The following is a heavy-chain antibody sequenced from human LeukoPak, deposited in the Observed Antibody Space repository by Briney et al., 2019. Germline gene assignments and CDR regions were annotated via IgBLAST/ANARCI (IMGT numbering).Heavy chain of an antibody. CDR3: ARDQGGYYYDSSGYYYLDY. Sequence: ASVKVSCKASGYTFTSYYMHWVRQAPGQGLEWMGIINPSGGSTSYAQKFQGRVTMTRDTSTSTVYMELSSLRSEDTAVYYCARDQGGYYYDSSGYYYLDYWGQGNLVTVSS. V-gene: IGHV1-46*01. CDR2: INPSGGST. J-gene: IGHJ4*02. CDR1: GYTFTSYY. D-gene: IGHD3-22*01.